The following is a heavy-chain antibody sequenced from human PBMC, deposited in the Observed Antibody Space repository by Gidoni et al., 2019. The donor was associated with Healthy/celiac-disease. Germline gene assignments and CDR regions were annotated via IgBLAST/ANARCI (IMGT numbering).Heavy chain of an antibody. J-gene: IGHJ6*02. V-gene: IGHV1-46*01. CDR3: SALNYYGMDV. CDR2: INPSGGST. CDR1: GYTFTSYY. Sequence: QVQLVQSGAEVKKPGASVKVSCKASGYTFTSYYMHWVRQAPGQWLEWMGIINPSGGSTSYAQKFQGRVTMTRDTSTSTVYMELSSLRSEDTAVYYCSALNYYGMDVWGQGTTVTVSS.